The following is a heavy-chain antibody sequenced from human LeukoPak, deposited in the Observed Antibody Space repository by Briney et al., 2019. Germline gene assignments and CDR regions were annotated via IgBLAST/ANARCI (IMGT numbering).Heavy chain of an antibody. CDR2: IWQNGQT. J-gene: IGHJ6*02. CDR3: ARHDDIAIFRNGLDV. CDR1: GDSINSINW. V-gene: IGHV4-4*02. Sequence: SGTLSLTCAVFGDSINSINWWSWVRQPPGKGLEWIGEIWQNGQTNYNPSLKSRVTISIDTSKSQLSLKVNSVTAADTAVYYCARHDDIAIFRNGLDVWGQGTTVTVSS. D-gene: IGHD6-13*01.